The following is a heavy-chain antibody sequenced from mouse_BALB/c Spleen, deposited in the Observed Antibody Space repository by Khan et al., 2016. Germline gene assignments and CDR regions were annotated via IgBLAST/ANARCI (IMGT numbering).Heavy chain of an antibody. CDR2: ISSGGSYT. CDR1: GFTFSSYG. CDR3: ARLGDY. Sequence: EVELVESGGDLVKPGGSLKLSCAASGFTFSSYGMSWVRQTPDKRLEWVATISSGGSYTYYPDSVKGRFTISRDNAKNTLYLQMSSLKSEDTAMYCCARLGDYWGHGTTLTVSS. V-gene: IGHV5-6*01. D-gene: IGHD4-1*01. J-gene: IGHJ2*01.